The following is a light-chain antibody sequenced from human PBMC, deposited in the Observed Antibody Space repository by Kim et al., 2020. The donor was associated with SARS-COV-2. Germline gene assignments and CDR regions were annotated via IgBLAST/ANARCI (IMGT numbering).Light chain of an antibody. CDR2: GKN. CDR3: NSRDSNDNVV. Sequence: VALGQTVRITCQGDSLRSYYATWSQKKPGQAPILVIYGKNNRPSGIPDRFSGSGSGNTASLTITGTQAGDEADYYCNSRDSNDNVVFGGGTQLTVL. CDR1: SLRSYY. J-gene: IGLJ2*01. V-gene: IGLV3-19*01.